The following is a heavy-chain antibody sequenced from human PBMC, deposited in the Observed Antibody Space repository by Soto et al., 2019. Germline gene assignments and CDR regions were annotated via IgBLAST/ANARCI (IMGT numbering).Heavy chain of an antibody. CDR3: ARDNDRPQLGGNYYYILDV. D-gene: IGHD2-8*01. CDR1: GGTFRTAA. Sequence: QVHLEQSGAEVKKPWSSVKVSCKASGGTFRTAAVSWVRQAPGQGLEWLGGIMPVFRTPDYAQKFQGRVTITADESTSTAYMELSGLRSDDTAVYYCARDNDRPQLGGNYYYILDVWGQGTTITVSS. V-gene: IGHV1-69*12. CDR2: IMPVFRTP. J-gene: IGHJ6*02.